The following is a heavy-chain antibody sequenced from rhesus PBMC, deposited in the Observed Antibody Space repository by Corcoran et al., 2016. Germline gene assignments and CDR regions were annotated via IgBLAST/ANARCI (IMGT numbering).Heavy chain of an antibody. CDR3: AGANWNLYGLDS. CDR2: IYGNSAST. CDR1: GGSISDTYY. D-gene: IGHD1-26*01. J-gene: IGHJ6*01. Sequence: QVQLQESGPGLVKPSETLSLTCAVSGGSISDTYYWNWIRQPPGKGLELVGTIYGNSASTYYSPSLKSRVTISNDTSENLFFLKLSAVTAADTAVYFCAGANWNLYGLDSWGQGVVVTVSS. V-gene: IGHV4S9*01.